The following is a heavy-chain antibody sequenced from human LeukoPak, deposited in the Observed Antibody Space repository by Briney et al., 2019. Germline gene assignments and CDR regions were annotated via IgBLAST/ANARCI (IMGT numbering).Heavy chain of an antibody. D-gene: IGHD6-13*01. CDR2: IYYSGST. CDR1: GGSISSSSYY. CDR3: ARRRARAAAGIDY. V-gene: IGHV4-39*01. Sequence: SETLSLTCTVSGGSISSSSYYWGWIRQPPGKGLEWIGSIYYSGSTYYNPSLKSRVTISVDTSKNQFSLKLSSVTAADTAVYYCARRRARAAAGIDYWGQGTLVTVSS. J-gene: IGHJ4*02.